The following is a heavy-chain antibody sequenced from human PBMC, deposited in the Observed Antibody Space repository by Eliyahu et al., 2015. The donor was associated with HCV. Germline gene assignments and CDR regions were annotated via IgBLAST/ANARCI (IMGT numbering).Heavy chain of an antibody. CDR1: GFTFGDYA. CDR3: AKSSSPGYYYGLDV. Sequence: EVQLVESGGGLVQPGRSLRLSCXASGFTFGDYAMHWVRQAPGKGLEWVSGISWNSGDIGYADSVKGRFTISRDNAKNSLYLQMNSLRAEDTALYYCAKSSSPGYYYGLDVWGQGTTVTVSS. J-gene: IGHJ6*02. V-gene: IGHV3-9*01. CDR2: ISWNSGDI. D-gene: IGHD2/OR15-2a*01.